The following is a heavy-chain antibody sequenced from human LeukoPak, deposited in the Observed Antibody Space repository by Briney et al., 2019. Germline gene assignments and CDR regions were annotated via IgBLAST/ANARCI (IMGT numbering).Heavy chain of an antibody. CDR2: IKLDGSEK. CDR3: ARGVDTATTFDY. D-gene: IGHD5-18*01. Sequence: GGFLRLSCAASGFTFSSYWMSWVRQAPGKGLEWVANIKLDGSEKYYVDSVKGRFTFSRDNAKNSLFLQMNSLRAEDTAVYYCARGVDTATTFDYWGQGTLVTV. V-gene: IGHV3-7*04. CDR1: GFTFSSYW. J-gene: IGHJ4*02.